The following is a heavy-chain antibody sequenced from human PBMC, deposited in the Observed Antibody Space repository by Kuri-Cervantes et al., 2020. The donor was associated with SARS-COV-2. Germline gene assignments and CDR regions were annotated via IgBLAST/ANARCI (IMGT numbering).Heavy chain of an antibody. D-gene: IGHD1-26*01. CDR3: ASELGENAFDI. V-gene: IGHV3-74*01. J-gene: IGHJ3*02. CDR2: INSDGSST. CDR1: GFTFSSYW. Sequence: GGSLRLSCAASGFTFSSYWMHWVRQAPGKGLVWVSHINSDGSSTSYADSVKGRFTISRDNAKNTLYLQMNSLRAEDTAVYYCASELGENAFDIWGQGTMVTVSS.